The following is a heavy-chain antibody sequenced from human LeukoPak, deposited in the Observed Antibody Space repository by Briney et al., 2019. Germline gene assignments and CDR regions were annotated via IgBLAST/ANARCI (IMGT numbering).Heavy chain of an antibody. V-gene: IGHV1-2*02. CDR3: AREKVTGDKYYMDV. CDR1: GYTFTGYY. J-gene: IGHJ6*03. CDR2: INPNSGGT. D-gene: IGHD2-8*02. Sequence: ASVKVSCKASGYTFTGYYMHWVRQAPGQGLEWMGWINPNSGGTNYAQKFQGRVTMTRDTSISTAYMELSRLRSDDTAVYYCAREKVTGDKYYMDVWGKGTTVTVSS.